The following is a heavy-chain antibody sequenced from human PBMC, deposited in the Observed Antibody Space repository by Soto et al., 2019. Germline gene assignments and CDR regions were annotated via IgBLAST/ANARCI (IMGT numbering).Heavy chain of an antibody. CDR2: INYSGST. CDR1: GDSVSSTNYY. CDR3: AHSSYYYDSSGYYPYDFDY. D-gene: IGHD3-22*01. Sequence: QVRLQESGPGLVKPSETLSLTCSVSGDSVSSTNYYWSWIRQPPGKGLEWIGKINYSGSTNYNPSLKRGVTISVDTSKNQFSLKLSSVTAADTAVYYCAHSSYYYDSSGYYPYDFDYWGQGTLVTVSS. V-gene: IGHV4-61*01. J-gene: IGHJ4*02.